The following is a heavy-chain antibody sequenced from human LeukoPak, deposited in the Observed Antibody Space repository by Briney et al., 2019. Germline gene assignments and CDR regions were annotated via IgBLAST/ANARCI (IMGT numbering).Heavy chain of an antibody. D-gene: IGHD3-16*02. CDR3: ARVRLRLGELSLYRDFDY. CDR1: GYTFTSYG. CDR2: ISAYNGKT. J-gene: IGHJ4*02. Sequence: GASVKVSCKASGYTFTSYGISWVRQAPGQGLEWMGWISAYNGKTNYAQKLQGRVTMTTDTSTSTAYMELRGLRSDDTAVYYCARVRLRLGELSLYRDFDYWGQGTLVTVSS. V-gene: IGHV1-18*01.